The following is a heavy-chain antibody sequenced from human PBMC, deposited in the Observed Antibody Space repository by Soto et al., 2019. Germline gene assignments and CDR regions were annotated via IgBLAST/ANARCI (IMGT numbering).Heavy chain of an antibody. CDR1: GFTFTNYA. CDR3: AKSGSQIIYYYGMAV. Sequence: EVQLLESGGGLVQPGGSLRLSCAASGFTFTNYAMNWVRQAPGEGLEWVSGIGGSAGSAYYADSVKGRFTISRGISKNTLYLQMNSLRAGDTAVYYCAKSGSQIIYYYGMAVWGQGTTVTVSS. CDR2: IGGSAGSA. V-gene: IGHV3-23*01. J-gene: IGHJ6*02. D-gene: IGHD1-26*01.